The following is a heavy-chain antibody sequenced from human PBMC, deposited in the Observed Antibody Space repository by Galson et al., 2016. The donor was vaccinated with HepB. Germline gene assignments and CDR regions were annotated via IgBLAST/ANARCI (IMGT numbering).Heavy chain of an antibody. CDR2: IITIFDKT. CDR1: GDTFSNYA. D-gene: IGHD3-10*01. CDR3: AREGDVIRGPLDY. J-gene: IGHJ4*02. Sequence: SVKVSCKASGDTFSNYAITWVRQAPGQGLEWMGGIITIFDKTNYAQKFQGRVTITADRSTSTASLELRSLRSEDTAMYYWAREGDVIRGPLDYWGQGTLVTVSS. V-gene: IGHV1-69*06.